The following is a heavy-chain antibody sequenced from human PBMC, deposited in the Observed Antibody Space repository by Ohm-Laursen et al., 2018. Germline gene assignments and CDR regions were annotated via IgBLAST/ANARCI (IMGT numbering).Heavy chain of an antibody. J-gene: IGHJ6*02. D-gene: IGHD3-16*01. CDR1: GGSISNQY. V-gene: IGHV4-59*11. CDR2: IYHSGST. CDR3: ASGHNYGYDNYYYGMDV. Sequence: PPGTLSLTCTVSGGSISNQYWNWVRQSPGKGLEWIGYIYHSGSTKYNPFFNSRVTISVDTSQNQFSLNLRSVTTADTAVYYCASGHNYGYDNYYYGMDVWGQGTTVTVSS.